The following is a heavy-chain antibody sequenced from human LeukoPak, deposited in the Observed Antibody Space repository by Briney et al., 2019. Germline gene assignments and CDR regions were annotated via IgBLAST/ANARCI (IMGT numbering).Heavy chain of an antibody. Sequence: QPGRSLRLSCAASGFTFSSYAMHWVRQAPGKGLEWVAVISYDGSNKYYADSVKGRFTISRDNSKNTLYLQMNSLRAEDTAVYYCAKSWEQWLVRGFDYWGQGTLVTVSS. CDR2: ISYDGSNK. J-gene: IGHJ4*02. D-gene: IGHD6-19*01. CDR1: GFTFSSYA. CDR3: AKSWEQWLVRGFDY. V-gene: IGHV3-30-3*02.